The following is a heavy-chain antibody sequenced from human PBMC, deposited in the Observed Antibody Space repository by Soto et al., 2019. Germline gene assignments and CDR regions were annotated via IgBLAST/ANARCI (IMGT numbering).Heavy chain of an antibody. D-gene: IGHD4-4*01. CDR3: AREGSNPGYCDY. Sequence: LSLTCTVSGGSISSYYWSWIRQPPGKGLEWIGYIYYSGSTNYNPSLKSRVTISVDTSKNQFSLKLSSVTAADTAVYYCAREGSNPGYCDYWGQGTMVTVSS. J-gene: IGHJ4*02. CDR1: GGSISSYY. CDR2: IYYSGST. V-gene: IGHV4-59*01.